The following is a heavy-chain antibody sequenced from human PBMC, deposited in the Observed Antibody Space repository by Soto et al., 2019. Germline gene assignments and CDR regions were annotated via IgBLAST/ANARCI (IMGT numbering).Heavy chain of an antibody. Sequence: SVKVSCKASGGTFSSYAISWVRQAPGQGLEWMGGIIPIFGTANYAQKFQGRVTITADESTSTAYMELSSLRSEDTAVYCCATRSGYSSGWHYYYGMDVWGQGTTVTV. CDR3: ATRSGYSSGWHYYYGMDV. CDR1: GGTFSSYA. V-gene: IGHV1-69*13. D-gene: IGHD6-19*01. J-gene: IGHJ6*02. CDR2: IIPIFGTA.